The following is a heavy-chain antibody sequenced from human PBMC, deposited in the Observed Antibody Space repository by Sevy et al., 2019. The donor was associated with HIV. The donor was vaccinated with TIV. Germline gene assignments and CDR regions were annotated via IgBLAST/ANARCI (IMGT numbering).Heavy chain of an antibody. J-gene: IGHJ6*02. CDR2: IYPSDSDT. CDR3: ARGARGTLPAYYYYGMDV. Sequence: GESLKIPCKGSLYSFSNYCIGWVRQMPGKGLEWMGTIYPSDSDTRYSPSFQGQVTISADKSINTADLQLSSLKATDTAMYDCARGARGTLPAYYYYGMDVWGQGTMVTVSS. CDR1: LYSFSNYC. D-gene: IGHD1-1*01. V-gene: IGHV5-51*01.